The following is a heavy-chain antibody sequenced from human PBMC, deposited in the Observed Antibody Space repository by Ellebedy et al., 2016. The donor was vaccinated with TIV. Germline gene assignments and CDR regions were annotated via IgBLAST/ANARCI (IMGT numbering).Heavy chain of an antibody. CDR3: AKSRWYYDSLTGYYTYYFDY. J-gene: IGHJ4*02. V-gene: IGHV3-53*01. Sequence: GESLKISCAASGFTVSSNYMSWVRQAPGKGLEWVSVIYSGGSTYYADSVKGRFTISRDNSKNTLYLQMNSLRAEDTAVYYCAKSRWYYDSLTGYYTYYFDYWGQGTLVTVSS. CDR1: GFTVSSNY. CDR2: IYSGGST. D-gene: IGHD3-9*01.